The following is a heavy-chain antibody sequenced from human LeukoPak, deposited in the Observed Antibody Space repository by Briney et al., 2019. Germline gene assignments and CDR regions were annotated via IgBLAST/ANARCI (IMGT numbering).Heavy chain of an antibody. J-gene: IGHJ4*02. CDR3: ARLSGFYYDSSGYYLDYFDY. D-gene: IGHD3-22*01. V-gene: IGHV4-39*01. CDR2: IYYSGST. CDR1: GGSISSSSYY. Sequence: SETLSLTCTVSGGSISSSSYYWGWIRQPPGKGLEWIGSIYYSGSTYYNPSLKSRVTISVDTSKNQFSLKLSSVTAADTAVYYCARLSGFYYDSSGYYLDYFDYWGQGTLVTVSS.